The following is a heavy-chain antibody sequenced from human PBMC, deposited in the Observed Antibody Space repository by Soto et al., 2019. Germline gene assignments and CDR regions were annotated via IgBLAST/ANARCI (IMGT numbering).Heavy chain of an antibody. CDR2: ISYDGVNK. J-gene: IGHJ4*02. CDR1: GFTFSTYG. V-gene: IGHV3-30*18. CDR3: AKSVYNWNDGFFDY. Sequence: SLRLSCAASGFTFSTYGMHWVRQAPGKGLEWVAVISYDGVNKYYVDSVKGRFTISRDNSKNTLYLQMNSLRAEDTAVYYCAKSVYNWNDGFFDYWGQGTLVTVSS. D-gene: IGHD1-1*01.